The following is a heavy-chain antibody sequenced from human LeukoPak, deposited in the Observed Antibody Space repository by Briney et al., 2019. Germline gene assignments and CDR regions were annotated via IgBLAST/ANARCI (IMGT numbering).Heavy chain of an antibody. CDR2: INSDGSST. Sequence: GGPLRLSCAASGFTLSSYWMHWVRQAPGKGLVWVSRINSDGSSTSYADSVKDRFTISRDNAKNMLYLQMNSLRAEDTAVYYCAKGGYYTQTSFDYWAQETLVTVST. V-gene: IGHV3-74*01. CDR1: GFTLSSYW. CDR3: AKGGYYTQTSFDY. J-gene: IGHJ4*02. D-gene: IGHD3-3*01.